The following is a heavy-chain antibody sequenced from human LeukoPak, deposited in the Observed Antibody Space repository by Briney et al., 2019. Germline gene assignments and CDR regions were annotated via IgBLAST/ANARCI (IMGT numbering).Heavy chain of an antibody. J-gene: IGHJ4*02. V-gene: IGHV3-23*01. CDR3: ASGFIAMAGTIFDY. CDR2: ISGSGGST. Sequence: GGSLRLSCAASGFTFSSYAMSWVRQAPGKGLEWASAISGSGGSTYYADSVKGRFTISRDNSKNTLYLQMNSLRAEDTAVYYCASGFIAMAGTIFDYWDQGTLVTVSS. CDR1: GFTFSSYA. D-gene: IGHD6-19*01.